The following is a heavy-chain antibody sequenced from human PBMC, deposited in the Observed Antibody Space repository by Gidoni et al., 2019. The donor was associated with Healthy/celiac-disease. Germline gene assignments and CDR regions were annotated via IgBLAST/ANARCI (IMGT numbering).Heavy chain of an antibody. CDR3: ARDGYSYGSDQYMDV. CDR2: IHCSGGT. Sequence: QVQLQESGPGLVKPSETLSLTCTVSGGSISSYYWSWIRQPPGKGLEWIGYIHCSGGTNDNPSLKSRVTISVDTAKNQFTLKLSSVTAADTAVYYCARDGYSYGSDQYMDVWGKGTTVTVSS. D-gene: IGHD5-18*01. J-gene: IGHJ6*03. V-gene: IGHV4-59*01. CDR1: GGSISSYY.